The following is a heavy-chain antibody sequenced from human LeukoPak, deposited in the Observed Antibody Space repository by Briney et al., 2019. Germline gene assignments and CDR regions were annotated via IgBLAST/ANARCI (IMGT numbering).Heavy chain of an antibody. D-gene: IGHD1-26*01. CDR2: ICWSSCNT. V-gene: IGHV3-23*01. CDR1: GFSFSSYA. CDR3: ARGWNGSYFRTFDH. Sequence: GGSLRLSCVASGFSFSSYAMTWVRQVPEKGLEWVAAICWSSCNTYYSDSVTGRFTISRDNSKNTLYLQMNRLRAEDTARHYCARGWNGSYFRTFDHWGQGTLVTVSS. J-gene: IGHJ4*02.